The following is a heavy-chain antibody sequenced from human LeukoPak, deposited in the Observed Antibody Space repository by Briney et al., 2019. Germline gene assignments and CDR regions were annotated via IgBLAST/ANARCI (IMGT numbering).Heavy chain of an antibody. CDR2: ISYSGST. CDR1: GGSISNYY. Sequence: SDTLSLTCTVSGGSISNYYWSWIRQPPGKGLEWIGYISYSGSTNYFPSLKSRVTMSLDTSKNQFSLKLSSVTAADTAVYYCARADPIAARRTVWAFDIWGQGTMVTVSS. J-gene: IGHJ3*02. D-gene: IGHD6-6*01. V-gene: IGHV4-59*07. CDR3: ARADPIAARRTVWAFDI.